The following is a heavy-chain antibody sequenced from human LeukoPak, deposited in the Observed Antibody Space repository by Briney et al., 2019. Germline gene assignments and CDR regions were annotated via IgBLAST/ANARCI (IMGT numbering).Heavy chain of an antibody. V-gene: IGHV4-31*03. D-gene: IGHD7-27*01. J-gene: IGHJ4*02. Sequence: SSQTLSFTCSVSGGSISGAYYWSWIRQHPGKGLEYFGYIYYSGTTYYNPSLKGRVTMSVDTSKNQFSLKLSSVTAADTAVYYCARGSNWGDYWGQGTPVTVSS. CDR1: GGSISGAYY. CDR2: IYYSGTT. CDR3: ARGSNWGDY.